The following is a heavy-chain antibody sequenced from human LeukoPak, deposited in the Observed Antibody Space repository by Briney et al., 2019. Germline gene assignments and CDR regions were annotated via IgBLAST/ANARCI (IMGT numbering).Heavy chain of an antibody. J-gene: IGHJ3*02. CDR3: ARRTYYDILTGYYEAFDI. CDR2: MNPNSGNT. D-gene: IGHD3-9*01. CDR1: GYTFTSYG. Sequence: ASVKVSCKASGYTFTSYGISWVRQAPGQGLEWMGWMNPNSGNTGYAQKFQGRVTMTRNTSISTAYMELSSLRSEDTAVYYCARRTYYDILTGYYEAFDIWGQGTMVTVSS. V-gene: IGHV1-8*02.